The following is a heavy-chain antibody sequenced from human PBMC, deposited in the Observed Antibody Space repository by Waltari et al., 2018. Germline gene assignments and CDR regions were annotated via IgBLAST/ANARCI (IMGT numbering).Heavy chain of an antibody. V-gene: IGHV1-58*01. CDR1: GFTFTSSA. J-gene: IGHJ3*02. Sequence: QMQLVQSGPEVKKPGTSVKVSCKASGFTFTSSAVQWVRTARGQRLEWIGWIVVGSGNTNYAQKFQERVTITRDMSTSTAYMELSSLRSEDTAVYYCAAALYGDYVGNAFDIWGQGTMVTVSS. D-gene: IGHD4-17*01. CDR2: IVVGSGNT. CDR3: AAALYGDYVGNAFDI.